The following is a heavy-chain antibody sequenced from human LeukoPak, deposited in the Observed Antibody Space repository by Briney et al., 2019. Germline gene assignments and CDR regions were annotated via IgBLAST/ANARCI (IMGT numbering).Heavy chain of an antibody. V-gene: IGHV5-51*01. CDR3: ARRLYYYESSGYFLGWFDP. D-gene: IGHD3-22*01. CDR2: FYPGDSDT. Sequence: PGESLKISCRASGYNFTDYWIGWVRQLPGKGLEWMGIFYPGDSDTRYSPSFQGQVTISVDKSLNTAYSQWTSLKASDSAMYYCARRLYYYESSGYFLGWFDPWGQGTLVTVSS. J-gene: IGHJ5*02. CDR1: GYNFTDYW.